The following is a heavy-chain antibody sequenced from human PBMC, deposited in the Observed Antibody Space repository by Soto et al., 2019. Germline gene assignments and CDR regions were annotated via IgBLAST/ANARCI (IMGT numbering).Heavy chain of an antibody. Sequence: PSETLSLTCAVYGGSFSGYYWSWIRQPPGKGLEWIGEINHSGSTNYNPSLKSRVTISVDTSKNQFSLKLSSVTAADTAVYYCARFDDFWSGYLGDYGMDVWGQGTTVTVS. D-gene: IGHD3-3*01. CDR3: ARFDDFWSGYLGDYGMDV. J-gene: IGHJ6*02. V-gene: IGHV4-34*01. CDR1: GGSFSGYY. CDR2: INHSGST.